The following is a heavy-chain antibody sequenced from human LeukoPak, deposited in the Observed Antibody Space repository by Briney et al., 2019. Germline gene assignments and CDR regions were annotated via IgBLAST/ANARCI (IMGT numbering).Heavy chain of an antibody. D-gene: IGHD3-10*01. V-gene: IGHV3-23*01. Sequence: GGSLRLSCAASGFTFSSYAMSWVRQAPGKGLEWVSSIFPSGGEIHYADSVRGRFTISRDNSKSTLSLQMNSLRAEDTAVYYCARVLSGRGSLYDYYYYMDVWGKGTTVTISS. CDR3: ARVLSGRGSLYDYYYYMDV. CDR1: GFTFSSYA. CDR2: IFPSGGEI. J-gene: IGHJ6*03.